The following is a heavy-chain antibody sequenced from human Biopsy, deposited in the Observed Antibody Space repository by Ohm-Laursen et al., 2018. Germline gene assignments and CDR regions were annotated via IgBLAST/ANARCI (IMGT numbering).Heavy chain of an antibody. J-gene: IGHJ2*01. D-gene: IGHD3-22*01. V-gene: IGHV1-69*01. CDR3: ARGREYHYDKHGDYKNWYFDL. CDR1: GGTFSSFI. Sequence: SSVKVSCKASGGTFSSFIIAWVRQAPGQGLEWMGEVSPMFGATKRAQKFQGRVTITAELSRSTVYMELSSLRSEDTAVYYCARGREYHYDKHGDYKNWYFDLWGRGTLVTVSS. CDR2: VSPMFGAT.